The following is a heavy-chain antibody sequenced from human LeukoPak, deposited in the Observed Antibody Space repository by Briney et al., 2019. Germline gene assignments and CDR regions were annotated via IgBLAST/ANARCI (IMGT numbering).Heavy chain of an antibody. D-gene: IGHD3-22*01. V-gene: IGHV4-39*01. CDR3: ARHLHYYDSSGYYTGPYYYYGMDV. CDR2: IYYSGST. CDR1: GGSISSSSYY. Sequence: KPSETLSLTCTVPGGSISSSSYYWGWIRQPPGKGLEWIGSIYYSGSTYYNPSLKSRVTISVDTSKNQFSLKLSSVTAADTAVYYCARHLHYYDSSGYYTGPYYYYGMDVWGQGTTVTVSS. J-gene: IGHJ6*01.